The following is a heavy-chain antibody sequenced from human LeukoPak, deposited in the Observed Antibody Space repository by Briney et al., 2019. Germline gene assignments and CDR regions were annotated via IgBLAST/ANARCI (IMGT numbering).Heavy chain of an antibody. Sequence: GGSLRLSCAASGFTFSSYEMNWVRQAPGKGLEWVSYISSSGSTIYYADSVKGRFTISRDNAKNSLYLQMNSLRAEDTAVYYCARARWLQRNGYWGQGTLVTVSS. V-gene: IGHV3-48*03. CDR3: ARARWLQRNGY. J-gene: IGHJ4*02. D-gene: IGHD5-24*01. CDR2: ISSSGSTI. CDR1: GFTFSSYE.